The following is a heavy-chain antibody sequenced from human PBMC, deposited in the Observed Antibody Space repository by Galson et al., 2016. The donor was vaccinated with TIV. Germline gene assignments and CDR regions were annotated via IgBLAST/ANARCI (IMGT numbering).Heavy chain of an antibody. D-gene: IGHD3-22*01. Sequence: SLRLSCAVSGFTFTDYYMNWIRQTPGKGLEWVAYISNSGSITYYADFVKGRFSISRDNAKNSLYLQMNSLRADDTAVYYCARAVTMRVADYYYGMDVWGQGTTVTVS. V-gene: IGHV3-11*04. CDR1: GFTFTDYY. CDR3: ARAVTMRVADYYYGMDV. J-gene: IGHJ6*02. CDR2: ISNSGSIT.